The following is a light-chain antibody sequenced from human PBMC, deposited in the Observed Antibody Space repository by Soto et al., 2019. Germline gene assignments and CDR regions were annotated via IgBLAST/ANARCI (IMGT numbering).Light chain of an antibody. CDR3: HQYGTSPLT. CDR2: RTS. CDR1: QSVSPIY. Sequence: EIVLTQSPGTLSLSPGEKATLSCRASQSVSPIYLAWYQQRLGQTPRLLIYRTSNRATGIPDRFSGSGSGTDFTLTISRLEPEDFAVYYCHQYGTSPLTVGQGTKVDIK. V-gene: IGKV3-20*01. J-gene: IGKJ1*01.